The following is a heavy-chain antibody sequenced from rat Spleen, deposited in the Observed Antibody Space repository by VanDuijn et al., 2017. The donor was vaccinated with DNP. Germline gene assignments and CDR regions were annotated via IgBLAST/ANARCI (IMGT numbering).Heavy chain of an antibody. CDR1: GFTFSNYW. Sequence: EVQLVETGGGLVQPGRSLKLSCVVSGFTFSNYWMFWVRQPPGKGLEWVASISAGGGNTYYRDSVKGRFTISRENAENTQYLQMDSLRSEDTATYYCAREGRGFDYWGQGVMVTVSS. CDR2: ISAGGGNT. V-gene: IGHV5-58*01. CDR3: AREGRGFDY. J-gene: IGHJ2*01.